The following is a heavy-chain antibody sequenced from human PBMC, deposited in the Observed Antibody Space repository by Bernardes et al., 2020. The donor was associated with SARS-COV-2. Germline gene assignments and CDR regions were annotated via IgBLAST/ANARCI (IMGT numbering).Heavy chain of an antibody. CDR2: VSATGDT. J-gene: IGHJ4*02. D-gene: IGHD2-21*02. V-gene: IGHV3-23*01. Sequence: GGSLRLSCAASEVTFSDYYMSWIRQAPGKGLEWVSGVSATGDTYYAASVKGRFTISRDTSKNIFFLEMSNLRAEDTAVYYCAKDYCGGDCDFFDYWGQGTVVTVSS. CDR3: AKDYCGGDCDFFDY. CDR1: EVTFSDYY.